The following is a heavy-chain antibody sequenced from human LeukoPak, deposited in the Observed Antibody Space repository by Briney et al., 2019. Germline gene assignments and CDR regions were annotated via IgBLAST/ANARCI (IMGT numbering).Heavy chain of an antibody. J-gene: IGHJ4*02. CDR3: ARDKPYCSSTSCYPRDFDY. CDR1: GGSISSYY. Sequence: SETLSLTCTVSGGSISSYYWSWIRQPPGKGLEWIGYIYYSGSTNYNPSLKSRVTISVDTSKNQFSLKLSSVTAADTAVYYCARDKPYCSSTSCYPRDFDYWGQGTLVTVSS. D-gene: IGHD2-2*01. CDR2: IYYSGST. V-gene: IGHV4-59*01.